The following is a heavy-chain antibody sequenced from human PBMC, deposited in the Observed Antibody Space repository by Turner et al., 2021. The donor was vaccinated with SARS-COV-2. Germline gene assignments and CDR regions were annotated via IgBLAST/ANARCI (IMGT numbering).Heavy chain of an antibody. Sequence: EVQLLESGGGLVQPGGSLTPSCAAPGFPFSSYAMGWVRQAPGKGLEWVSAISGSGGSTYYADSVKGRFTISRDNSKNTLYLQMNSLRAEDTAVYYCAKADRIMIVVVITLFDYWGQGTLVTVSS. CDR2: ISGSGGST. J-gene: IGHJ4*02. CDR3: AKADRIMIVVVITLFDY. CDR1: GFPFSSYA. D-gene: IGHD3-22*01. V-gene: IGHV3-23*01.